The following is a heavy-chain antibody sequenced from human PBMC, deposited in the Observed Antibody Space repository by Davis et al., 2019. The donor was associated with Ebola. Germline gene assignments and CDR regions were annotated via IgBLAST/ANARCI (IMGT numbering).Heavy chain of an antibody. D-gene: IGHD2-2*01. CDR1: GYSISSGYY. V-gene: IGHV4-38-2*02. J-gene: IGHJ4*02. CDR3: ARGGSPAMFKGVDE. Sequence: PGGSLRLSCTVSGYSISSGYYWGWIRQSPGKGLEWIGSIDYRGRSTYKPSLRSRITMSVDTSKNQFSLKLKSITAADTAVYYCARGGSPAMFKGVDEWGQGTLVTVAS. CDR2: IDYRGRS.